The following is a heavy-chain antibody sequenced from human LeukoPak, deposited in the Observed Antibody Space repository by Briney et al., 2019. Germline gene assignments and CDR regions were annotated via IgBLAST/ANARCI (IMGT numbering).Heavy chain of an antibody. CDR1: GGSISSYY. CDR2: IYYSGSP. Sequence: SETLSLTCTVSGGSISSYYWSWIRQPPGKGLEWIGYIYYSGSPNYNPSLKSRVTISVDTSKNQFSLKLSSVTAADTAVYYCARHGFWFFDDWGQGTLVTVSS. J-gene: IGHJ4*02. V-gene: IGHV4-59*08. CDR3: ARHGFWFFDD. D-gene: IGHD2-2*03.